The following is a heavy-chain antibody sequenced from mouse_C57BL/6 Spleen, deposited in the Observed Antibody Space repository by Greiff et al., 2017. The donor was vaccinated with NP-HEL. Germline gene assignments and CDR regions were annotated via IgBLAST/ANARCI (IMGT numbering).Heavy chain of an antibody. CDR3: APTTVVAPLFDY. Sequence: QVHVKQSGAELARPGSSVKMSCKASGYTFTSYTMHWVKQRPGQGLEWIGYINPSSGDTKYNQKFQDKATLTADKSSSTAYMQLSSLTSEDSAAYYCAPTTVVAPLFDYWGQGTTLTVSS. D-gene: IGHD1-1*01. J-gene: IGHJ2*01. CDR2: INPSSGDT. V-gene: IGHV1-4*01. CDR1: GYTFTSYT.